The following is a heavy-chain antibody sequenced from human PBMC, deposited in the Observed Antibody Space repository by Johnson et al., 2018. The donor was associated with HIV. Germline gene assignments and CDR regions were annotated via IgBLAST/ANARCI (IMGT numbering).Heavy chain of an antibody. V-gene: IGHV3-49*03. Sequence: MQLVESGGGVVRPGGSLRLSCAASGFIFFDYAMSWFRQAPGKGLEWVGFIRSKAYGGTTEYAASVKDRFIISRDDSKNIAYLQINSLKTEDTAVYYCTGGRDLRAFDIWGQGTMVTVSS. D-gene: IGHD2-21*02. CDR3: TGGRDLRAFDI. J-gene: IGHJ3*02. CDR1: GFIFFDYA. CDR2: IRSKAYGGTT.